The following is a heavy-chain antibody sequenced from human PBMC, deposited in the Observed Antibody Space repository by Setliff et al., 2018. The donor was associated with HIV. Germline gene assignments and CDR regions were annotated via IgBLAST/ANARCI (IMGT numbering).Heavy chain of an antibody. CDR1: GGFFIGSSFQ. CDR2: IAYSGTTMYT. CDR3: ARTYSSHWYIDY. Sequence: SETLSLTCTVSGGFFIGSSFQSTWIRQTPGKGLEWIADIAYSGTTMYTNYNPSLESRVIVSDGTSRDQFFLKLTSVTADDTAIYYCARTYSSHWYIDYWGQGTLVTVSS. V-gene: IGHV4-39*07. J-gene: IGHJ4*02. D-gene: IGHD6-13*01.